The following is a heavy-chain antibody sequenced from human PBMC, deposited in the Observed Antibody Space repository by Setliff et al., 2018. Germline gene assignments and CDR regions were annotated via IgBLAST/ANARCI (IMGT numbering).Heavy chain of an antibody. D-gene: IGHD4-17*01. CDR2: INSNSGST. Sequence: ASVKVSCKASGYTFTSFFHQWVRQAPGQGLEWLGWINSNSGSTTYAQKFQGRVTMTRDTSTSTAYMELSSLRSEDRAIYHCVRGGRTLTTLPPSPPFAYWGQGTLVTVSS. V-gene: IGHV1-2*02. CDR3: VRGGRTLTTLPPSPPFAY. CDR1: GYTFTSFF. J-gene: IGHJ4*02.